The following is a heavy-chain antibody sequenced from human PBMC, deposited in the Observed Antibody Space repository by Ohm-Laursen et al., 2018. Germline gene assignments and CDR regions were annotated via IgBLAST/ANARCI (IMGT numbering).Heavy chain of an antibody. Sequence: SETLSLTCTVSGGSISSGNYYWSWIRQYPGKGLEWIGYIYYSGSTYYNPSLKSRATISVDTSKNQFSLKLSSVTAADTAVYYCARVKQWLIYAFDIWGQGTMVTVSS. CDR3: ARVKQWLIYAFDI. CDR1: GGSISSGNYY. D-gene: IGHD6-19*01. J-gene: IGHJ3*02. CDR2: IYYSGST. V-gene: IGHV4-31*03.